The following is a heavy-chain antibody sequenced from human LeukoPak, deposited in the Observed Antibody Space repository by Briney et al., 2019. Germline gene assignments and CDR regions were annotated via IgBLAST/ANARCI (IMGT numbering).Heavy chain of an antibody. CDR2: ISGSGGST. J-gene: IGHJ5*01. D-gene: IGHD6-19*01. V-gene: IGHV3-23*01. Sequence: PGGSLRLSCAASGFTFGGYAMSWVRQAPGKGLEWLSGISGSGGSTYYADSVKGRFTISRDNPKSTLFLQMNSLRAEDTAVYYCAKASGGSSGRSDSWGQGTLATVSS. CDR3: AKASGGSSGRSDS. CDR1: GFTFGGYA.